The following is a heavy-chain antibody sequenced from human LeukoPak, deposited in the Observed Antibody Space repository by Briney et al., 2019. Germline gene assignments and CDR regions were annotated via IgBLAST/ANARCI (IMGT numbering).Heavy chain of an antibody. V-gene: IGHV3-30*18. Sequence: GRSLRLSCAASGFTISSYGMHWVRQAPGKGLEWVTVISYDGSNKYYADSVKGRFTISRDNSKNTLYLQMNSLRAEDTAVYYCAKGGYHGNAPGYWGQGTLVTVSS. J-gene: IGHJ4*02. D-gene: IGHD4-23*01. CDR1: GFTISSYG. CDR3: AKGGYHGNAPGY. CDR2: ISYDGSNK.